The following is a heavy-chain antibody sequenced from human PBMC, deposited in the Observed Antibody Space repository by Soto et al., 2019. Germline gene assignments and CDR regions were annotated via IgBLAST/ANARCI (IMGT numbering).Heavy chain of an antibody. Sequence: QITLKESGPTLVKPTQTLTLTCTFSGFSLSTSGVGVGWIRQPPGKALEWLALIYWDDDKRYSPSLKSRLTITKDTSKNQVVLTMTDMYPVDTATYYCAHLRSDYGGSTAGDAFDIWGQGTMVTVSS. CDR3: AHLRSDYGGSTAGDAFDI. D-gene: IGHD4-17*01. J-gene: IGHJ3*02. V-gene: IGHV2-5*02. CDR1: GFSLSTSGVG. CDR2: IYWDDDK.